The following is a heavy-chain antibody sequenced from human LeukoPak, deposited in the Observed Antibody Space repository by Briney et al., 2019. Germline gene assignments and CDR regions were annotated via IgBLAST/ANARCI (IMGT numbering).Heavy chain of an antibody. J-gene: IGHJ4*02. D-gene: IGHD2-2*02. V-gene: IGHV4-34*01. Sequence: PSETLSLTCAVYGGSFSGYYWSWIRQPPGKGLEWIGEINHSGSTNYNLSLKSRVTISVDTSKNQFSLKLSSVTAADTAVYYCARGRGYCSSTSCYTGYFDYWGQGTLVTVSS. CDR1: GGSFSGYY. CDR3: ARGRGYCSSTSCYTGYFDY. CDR2: INHSGST.